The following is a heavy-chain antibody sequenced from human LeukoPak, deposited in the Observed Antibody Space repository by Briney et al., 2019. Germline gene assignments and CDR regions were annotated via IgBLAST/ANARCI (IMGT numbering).Heavy chain of an antibody. CDR3: ARVGHGMDV. J-gene: IGHJ6*02. Sequence: SPSETLSLTCTVSGGSVSSGSYYWSWIRQPPGKGLEWIGYIYYSGSTNYNPSLKSRVTISVDTSKNQFSLKLSSVTAADTAVYYCARVGHGMDVWGQGTTVTVSS. V-gene: IGHV4-61*01. CDR2: IYYSGST. CDR1: GGSVSSGSYY.